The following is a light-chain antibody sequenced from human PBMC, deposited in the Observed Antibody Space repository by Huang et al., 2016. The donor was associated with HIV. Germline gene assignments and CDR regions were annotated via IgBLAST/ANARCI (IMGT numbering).Light chain of an antibody. Sequence: EIVLTQSPATLSFFPGQRVSLSCRASQNINTHLAWYQQRPGQPPRLLIYDASSRVPGVAARFSGSGSGTDFTLTISSLESEDFATYYGQQRVNGLTFGGGTRVEIK. V-gene: IGKV3-11*01. CDR3: QQRVNGLT. J-gene: IGKJ4*01. CDR1: QNINTH. CDR2: DAS.